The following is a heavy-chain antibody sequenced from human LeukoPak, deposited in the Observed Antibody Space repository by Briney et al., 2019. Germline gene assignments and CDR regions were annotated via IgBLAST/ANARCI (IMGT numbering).Heavy chain of an antibody. CDR2: ISYDGSNK. J-gene: IGHJ6*02. CDR3: ARVRDYYYYGMDV. V-gene: IGHV3-30-3*01. CDR1: GFTFSSYA. Sequence: SGRSLRLSCAASGFTFSSYAKHWVRQAPGKGLEWVAVISYDGSNKYYADSVKGRFTISRDNSKNTLYLQMNSLRAEDTAVYYCARVRDYYYYGMDVWGQGTTVTVSS.